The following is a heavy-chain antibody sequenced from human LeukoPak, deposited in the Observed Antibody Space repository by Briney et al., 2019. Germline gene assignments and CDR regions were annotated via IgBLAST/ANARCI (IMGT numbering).Heavy chain of an antibody. Sequence: PGGSLRLSCAASGFTFSTYGMNWVRQAPGKGLEWVSSISSGGTYLNYADSVKGRFTISRDNAKNSLYLQMNSPRAEDTAVYYCARVTSPYYFDSWGQGTLVTVSS. CDR2: ISSGGTYL. D-gene: IGHD2-2*01. CDR3: ARVTSPYYFDS. J-gene: IGHJ4*02. CDR1: GFTFSTYG. V-gene: IGHV3-21*01.